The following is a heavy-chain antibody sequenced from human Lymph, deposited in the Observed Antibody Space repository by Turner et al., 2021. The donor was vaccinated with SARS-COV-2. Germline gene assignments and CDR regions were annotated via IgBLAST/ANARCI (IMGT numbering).Heavy chain of an antibody. CDR3: AREYCSGGICYSYYFDY. CDR2: ISSSSSYT. V-gene: IGHV3-11*06. CDR1: GFTFSDYY. D-gene: IGHD2-15*01. Sequence: QVQLVESGGGLVKPGGSLGLPCSASGFTFSDYYMSWIRQAPGKGLEWVSYISSSSSYTNYADSVKGRFSISRDNAKNSLYLQMNSLRAEDTAVYYCAREYCSGGICYSYYFDYWGQGTLVTVSS. J-gene: IGHJ4*02.